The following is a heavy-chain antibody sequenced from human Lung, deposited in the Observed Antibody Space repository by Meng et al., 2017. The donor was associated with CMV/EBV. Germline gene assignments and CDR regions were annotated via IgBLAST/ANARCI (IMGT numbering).Heavy chain of an antibody. V-gene: IGHV4-4*02. CDR2: IYHSGYT. CDR1: GGSISTSNW. CDR3: ARVADYGGNCFDY. Sequence: SETLSLXXAVSGGSISTSNWWSSVRQSPEKGLEWIGEIYHSGYTNYNPSLKSRVSMSVDRSKRQFSLRLTSVTAADTAVYFWARVADYGGNCFDYWGPGTXVTVSS. D-gene: IGHD4-23*01. J-gene: IGHJ4*02.